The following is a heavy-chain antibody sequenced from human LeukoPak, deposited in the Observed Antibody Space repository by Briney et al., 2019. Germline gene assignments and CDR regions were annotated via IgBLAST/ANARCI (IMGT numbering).Heavy chain of an antibody. V-gene: IGHV4-39*01. CDR2: IYHSGRT. CDR3: ARRRYYDSTGYFE. Sequence: SETLSLTCAVSGDYISSCSYYWGWVRQSPGTGLEWIGDIYHSGRTYYNPSLKSRVAISIDTSKNQFSLRLRSMTAADTPVFYCARRRYYDSTGYFEWGRGTLVTVSS. J-gene: IGHJ1*01. D-gene: IGHD3-22*01. CDR1: GDYISSCSYY.